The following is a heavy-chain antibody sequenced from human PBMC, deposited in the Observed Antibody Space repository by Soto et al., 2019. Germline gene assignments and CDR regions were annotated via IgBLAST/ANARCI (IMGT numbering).Heavy chain of an antibody. V-gene: IGHV4-59*01. CDR2: IYYSGST. Sequence: PSETLSLTCTVSGGSISSYYWSWIRQPPGKGLEWIGYIYYSGSTNYNPSLKSRVTISVDTSKNQFSLKLSSVTAADTAVYYCARVLGKLEPPRAYWGQGTLVTVSS. CDR1: GGSISSYY. J-gene: IGHJ4*02. D-gene: IGHD1-1*01. CDR3: ARVLGKLEPPRAY.